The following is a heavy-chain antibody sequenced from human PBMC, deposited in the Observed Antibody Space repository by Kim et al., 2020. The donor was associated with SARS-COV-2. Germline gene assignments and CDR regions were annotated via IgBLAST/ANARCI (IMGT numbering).Heavy chain of an antibody. CDR1: GFTFSSYW. CDR2: INEDGSEK. V-gene: IGHV3-7*01. CDR3: RGSGWPFYY. D-gene: IGHD6-19*01. Sequence: GGSLRLSCAASGFTFSSYWMSWVRQAPGKGLEWLANINEDGSEKYYVDSVKGRFTISRDNAKNSVYLQMNSLRAGDTAVYYCRGSGWPFYYWGQGTLVTVSS. J-gene: IGHJ4*02.